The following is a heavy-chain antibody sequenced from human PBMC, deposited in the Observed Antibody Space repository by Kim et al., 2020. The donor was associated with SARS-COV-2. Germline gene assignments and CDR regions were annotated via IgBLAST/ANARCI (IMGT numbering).Heavy chain of an antibody. Sequence: SVKGRFTISRDNSKNTLYLQINSLRSEDTAVYSCARDRLDRRSQSHVDYWGQGTLVTVSS. CDR3: ARDRLDRRSQSHVDY. V-gene: IGHV3-66*01. D-gene: IGHD1-1*01. J-gene: IGHJ4*02.